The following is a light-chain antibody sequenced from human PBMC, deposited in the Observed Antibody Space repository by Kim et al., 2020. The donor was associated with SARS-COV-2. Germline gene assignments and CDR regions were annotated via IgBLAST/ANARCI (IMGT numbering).Light chain of an antibody. CDR1: SLRSYY. J-gene: IGLJ3*02. Sequence: LGKTVRITCEGDSLRSYYASWYQQKPGQAPVLVIYGKNNRPSGIPDRFAGSSSGNTASLTITGAQAEDEADYYCNSRDSSGNHRWVFGGGTQLTVL. V-gene: IGLV3-19*01. CDR3: NSRDSSGNHRWV. CDR2: GKN.